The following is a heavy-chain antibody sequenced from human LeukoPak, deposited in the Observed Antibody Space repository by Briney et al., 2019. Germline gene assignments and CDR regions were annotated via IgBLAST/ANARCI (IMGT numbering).Heavy chain of an antibody. V-gene: IGHV1-8*01. CDR2: VSPNSGNT. CDR1: GYTLTSYD. J-gene: IGHJ4*02. Sequence: RASVKVSCKASGYTLTSYDLNWVRQATGQGLEWMGWVSPNSGNTGYAQKFQGRVTMTRDTFISTVYMELSSLRSEDTAVYYCARGVGYCSGGNCYGVGSSDYWGQGTLVTVSS. D-gene: IGHD2-15*01. CDR3: ARGVGYCSGGNCYGVGSSDY.